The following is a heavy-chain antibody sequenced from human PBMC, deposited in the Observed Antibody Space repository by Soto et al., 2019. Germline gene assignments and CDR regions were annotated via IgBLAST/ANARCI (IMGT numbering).Heavy chain of an antibody. V-gene: IGHV1-18*01. Sequence: QVQLEQSGAEVKKPGASVKVSCKASGNSLPRYGITWVRQVPGQGPEWMGWISGYNGNTNYGQKVQGRVIMTTDTSTNTAYMELRSLTPADTAVYYCGTSGEDWYFDLWGRGTLVTVSS. CDR1: GNSLPRYG. J-gene: IGHJ2*01. CDR2: ISGYNGNT. D-gene: IGHD1-26*01. CDR3: GTSGEDWYFDL.